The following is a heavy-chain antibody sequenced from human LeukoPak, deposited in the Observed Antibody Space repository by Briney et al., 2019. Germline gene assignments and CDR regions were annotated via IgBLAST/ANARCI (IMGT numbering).Heavy chain of an antibody. CDR3: ANLGSDLDY. J-gene: IGHJ4*02. CDR1: GFTLSNYS. Sequence: PGGSLRLSCAVSGFTLSNYSMNWVRQAPGKGLEWISYISGSGFTIHYADSVKGRFTISRDNSKNTLYLQMNSLRAEDTAVYYCANLGSDLDYWGQGTLVTVSS. V-gene: IGHV3-48*01. CDR2: ISGSGFTI.